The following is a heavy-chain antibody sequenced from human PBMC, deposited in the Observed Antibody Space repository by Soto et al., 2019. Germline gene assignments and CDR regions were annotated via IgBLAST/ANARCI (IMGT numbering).Heavy chain of an antibody. V-gene: IGHV4-61*01. CDR3: ARDFASFDS. CDR2: VYHTGRT. D-gene: IGHD3-3*01. Sequence: QVQLQESGPGLVKPSETLSLTCTVSGGSFKSGSYSWRWIRQPPGKGLEWIGYVYHTGRTSYNPSLKSRVSISMDTSKNQFSLNLDSVTAADTAVYFCARDFASFDSWGQGTLVTVSS. CDR1: GGSFKSGSYS. J-gene: IGHJ4*02.